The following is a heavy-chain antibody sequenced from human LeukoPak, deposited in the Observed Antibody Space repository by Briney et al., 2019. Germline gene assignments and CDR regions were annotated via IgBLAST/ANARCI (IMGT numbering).Heavy chain of an antibody. D-gene: IGHD4-17*01. CDR3: ARAGGDYVFAFDI. Sequence: SETLSLTCTVSGVSISSYYWSWIRQPPGKGLEWIGYIYYSGSTNYNPSLKSRVTISVDTSKNQFSLKLSSVTAADTAVYYCARAGGDYVFAFDIWGQGTMVTVSS. V-gene: IGHV4-59*01. J-gene: IGHJ3*02. CDR1: GVSISSYY. CDR2: IYYSGST.